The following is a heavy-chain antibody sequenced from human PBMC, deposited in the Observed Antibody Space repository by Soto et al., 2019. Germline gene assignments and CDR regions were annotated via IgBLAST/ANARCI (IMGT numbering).Heavy chain of an antibody. CDR3: ASGWFGEFVYQFDY. CDR1: GYTFTSYA. Sequence: GASVKVSCKASGYTFTSYAMHWVRQAPGQRLEWMGWINAGNGNTKYSQKIQCRVTITRDTSASTAYMELSSLRSEDTAVYYCASGWFGEFVYQFDYWGQGTLVT. J-gene: IGHJ4*02. D-gene: IGHD3-10*01. V-gene: IGHV1-3*01. CDR2: INAGNGNT.